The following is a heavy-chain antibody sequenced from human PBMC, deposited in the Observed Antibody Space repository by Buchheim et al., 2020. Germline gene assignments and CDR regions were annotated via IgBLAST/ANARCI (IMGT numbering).Heavy chain of an antibody. V-gene: IGHV3-30*04. CDR1: GFTFSSYA. CDR3: ARDPSFSGYDVSYYFDY. CDR2: ISYDGSNK. Sequence: QVQLVESGGGVVQTGRSLRLSCAASGFTFSSYAMHWVRQAPGKGLEWVAAISYDGSNKYYADSVKGRFTIYRANSKNTLYLQMNSLRAEDTAVYYCARDPSFSGYDVSYYFDYWGQGTL. D-gene: IGHD5-12*01. J-gene: IGHJ4*02.